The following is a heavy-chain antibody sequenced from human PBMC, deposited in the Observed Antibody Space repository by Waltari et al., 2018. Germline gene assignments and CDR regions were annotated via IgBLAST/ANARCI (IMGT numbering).Heavy chain of an antibody. CDR2: IIPIFGTA. CDR1: GGTFSSYA. V-gene: IGHV1-69*05. CDR3: ARVPLRFTPNAFDI. D-gene: IGHD4-17*01. J-gene: IGHJ3*02. Sequence: QVQLVQSGAEVKKPGSSVKVSCKDSGGTFSSYAIRWVRQAPGQGLEWMGGIIPIFGTANYAQKFQGRVTITTDESTSTAYMELSSLRSEDTAVYYCARVPLRFTPNAFDIWGQGTMVTVSS.